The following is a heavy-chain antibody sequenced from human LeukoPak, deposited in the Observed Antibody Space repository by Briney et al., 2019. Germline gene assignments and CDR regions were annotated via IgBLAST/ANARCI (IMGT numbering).Heavy chain of an antibody. CDR2: IYYSGNT. D-gene: IGHD5-12*01. V-gene: IGHV4-59*01. CDR3: ARDRLYSGYDNNWFDP. CDR1: GGSITTYY. Sequence: PSETLSLICTVSGGSITTYYWSWIRQPPGKGLEWIGYIYYSGNTNYNPSLKSRVTISVDTSKNQFSLKLSSVTAADTAVYYCARDRLYSGYDNNWFDPWGQGTLVTVSS. J-gene: IGHJ5*02.